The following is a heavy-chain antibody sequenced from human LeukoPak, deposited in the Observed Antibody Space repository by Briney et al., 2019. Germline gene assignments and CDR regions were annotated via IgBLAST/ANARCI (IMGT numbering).Heavy chain of an antibody. CDR3: ARDWNYVHDDFDI. V-gene: IGHV1-8*01. J-gene: IGHJ3*02. Sequence: ASVKVSCTASGYTFTSYDINWVRQATGQGLEWMGWMNPNSGNTGYAQKFQGRVTMTRNTSISTAYMELSSLRSDDTAVYYCARDWNYVHDDFDIWGQGTMVTVSS. CDR1: GYTFTSYD. D-gene: IGHD1-7*01. CDR2: MNPNSGNT.